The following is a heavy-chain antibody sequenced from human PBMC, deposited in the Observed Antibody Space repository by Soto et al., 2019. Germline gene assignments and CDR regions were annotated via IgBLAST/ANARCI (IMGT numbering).Heavy chain of an antibody. CDR3: ARAPPGRDGYNRFEF. V-gene: IGHV5-51*01. CDR1: GYTFSDYW. CDR2: IYPGDSDT. Sequence: PGESLQISCKGSGYTFSDYWIACVRQMPGKGLEWMGIIYPGDSDTRYRPSFPGQVTISADKSISTAYLQWSSLKASDTAIYYCARAPPGRDGYNRFEFWGEGTLVTVSS. D-gene: IGHD5-12*01. J-gene: IGHJ4*02.